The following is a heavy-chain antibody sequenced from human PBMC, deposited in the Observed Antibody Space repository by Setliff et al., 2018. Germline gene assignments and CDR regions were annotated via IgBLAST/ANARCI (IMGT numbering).Heavy chain of an antibody. Sequence: ASVKVSCKASGYTFTSHYMHWVRQALGLGLEWMGTINPSSGRTSYAQKFQGRVTITRDTSTSTVYMDMSSLRSEDTAVYYCARDVFPYHYEGAFDIWGQGTMVTVSS. CDR2: INPSSGRT. V-gene: IGHV1-46*01. CDR3: ARDVFPYHYEGAFDI. D-gene: IGHD3-22*01. CDR1: GYTFTSHY. J-gene: IGHJ3*02.